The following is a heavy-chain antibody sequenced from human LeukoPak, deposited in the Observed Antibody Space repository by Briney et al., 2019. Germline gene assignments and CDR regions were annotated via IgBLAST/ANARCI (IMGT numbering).Heavy chain of an antibody. CDR3: AREWSLVGAIDY. Sequence: GGSLRLSCAASGFTFSSYWMHWVRQAPGKGLVWVSRINTDGSSTSYADSVKGRFTISRDNAKNSLYLQMNSLRAEDTAVYYCAREWSLVGAIDYWGQGTLVTVSS. J-gene: IGHJ4*02. CDR1: GFTFSSYW. CDR2: INTDGSST. V-gene: IGHV3-74*01. D-gene: IGHD1-26*01.